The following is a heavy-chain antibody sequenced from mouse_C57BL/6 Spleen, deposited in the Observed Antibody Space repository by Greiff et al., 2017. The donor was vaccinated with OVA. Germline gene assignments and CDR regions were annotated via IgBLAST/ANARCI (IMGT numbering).Heavy chain of an antibody. Sequence: VQRVESGAELVKPGASVKLSCKASGYTFTEYTIHWVKQRSGQGLEWIGWFYPGSGSIKYNEKFKDKATLTADKSSSTVYMELSRLTSEDSAVYFCARHEGFYDGYLAWFAYWGQGTLVTVSA. V-gene: IGHV1-62-2*01. J-gene: IGHJ3*01. CDR3: ARHEGFYDGYLAWFAY. D-gene: IGHD2-3*01. CDR2: FYPGSGSI. CDR1: GYTFTEYT.